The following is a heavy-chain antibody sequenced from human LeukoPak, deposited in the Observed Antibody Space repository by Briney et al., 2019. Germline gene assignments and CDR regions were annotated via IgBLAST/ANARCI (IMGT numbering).Heavy chain of an antibody. J-gene: IGHJ4*02. CDR1: GFTFSDYY. D-gene: IGHD6-13*01. CDR2: ISSSGSTI. CDR3: ARDPHAGRSDY. Sequence: SGGSLRLSCAASGFTFSDYYMSWIRQAPGKGLGWVSYISSSGSTIYYADSVKGRFTISRDNAKNSLYLQMNSLRAEDTAVYYCARDPHAGRSDYWGQGTLVTVSS. V-gene: IGHV3-11*01.